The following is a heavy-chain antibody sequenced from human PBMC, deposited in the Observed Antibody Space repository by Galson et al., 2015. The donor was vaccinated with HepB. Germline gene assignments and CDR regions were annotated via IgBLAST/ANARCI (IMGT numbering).Heavy chain of an antibody. CDR3: ARDSAPYFSSWYGGGTFDY. CDR2: ISSSSSTI. D-gene: IGHD6-13*01. V-gene: IGHV3-48*01. CDR1: GFTFSSYS. Sequence: SLRLSCAASGFTFSSYSMNWVRQAPGKGLEWVSYISSSSSTIYYADSVKGRFTISRDNAKNSLYLQMNSLRAEDTAVYYCARDSAPYFSSWYGGGTFDYWGQGTLVTVSS. J-gene: IGHJ4*02.